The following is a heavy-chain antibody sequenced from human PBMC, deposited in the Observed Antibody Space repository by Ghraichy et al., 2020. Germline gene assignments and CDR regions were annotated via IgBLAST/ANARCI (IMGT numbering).Heavy chain of an antibody. CDR1: GYTFTDYG. Sequence: ASVKVSCKASGYTFTDYGISWVRQAPGQGLEWMGWISGYNDNTNFAPKFRYRVTVTTDTLSATAYLEVRSLKSDDTAIYYCARNSSDRAFDIWGQGTMVTVSS. CDR3: ARNSSDRAFDI. CDR2: ISGYNDNT. V-gene: IGHV1-18*01. D-gene: IGHD4-11*01. J-gene: IGHJ3*02.